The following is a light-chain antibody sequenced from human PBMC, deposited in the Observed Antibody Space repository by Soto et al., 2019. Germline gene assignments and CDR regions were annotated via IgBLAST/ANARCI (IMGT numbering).Light chain of an antibody. J-gene: IGLJ1*01. CDR2: EVS. Sequence: QSALTQPPSASGSPGQSVTISCTGTSSDVGGYNYVSWYQQHPGKAPKLMIYEVSKRPSGVPDRFSGSKSGNTASLTVSGLQAEDEADYYCSSYAGSKNVFRTGTKLTVL. CDR3: SSYAGSKNV. V-gene: IGLV2-8*01. CDR1: SSDVGGYNY.